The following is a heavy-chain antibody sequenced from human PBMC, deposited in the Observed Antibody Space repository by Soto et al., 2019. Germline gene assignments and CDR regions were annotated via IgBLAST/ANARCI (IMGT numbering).Heavy chain of an antibody. Sequence: GGSLRLSCAASGFTFSSYSMNWVRQAPGKGLEWVSYISSSSGTIYYADSVKGRFTISRDNAKNSLYLRMNSLRDEDTAVYYCARAEYSYDSSGYYYVFDYWGQGALVTVSS. D-gene: IGHD3-22*01. CDR1: GFTFSSYS. V-gene: IGHV3-48*02. CDR3: ARAEYSYDSSGYYYVFDY. CDR2: ISSSSGTI. J-gene: IGHJ4*02.